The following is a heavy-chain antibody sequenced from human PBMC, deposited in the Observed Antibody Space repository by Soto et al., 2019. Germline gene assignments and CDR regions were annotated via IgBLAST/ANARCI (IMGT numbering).Heavy chain of an antibody. Sequence: GGSLRLSCAASGFTFSSYAMHWVRQAPGKGLEWVAVISYDGSNKYYGDSVKGRFTISRDNTQNTLYLQTNSVRAEETAVYYSAREGYEIAVAEKTDQDLYYYYYGMDVWGQGTTVTVSS. CDR2: ISYDGSNK. D-gene: IGHD6-19*01. CDR3: AREGYEIAVAEKTDQDLYYYYYGMDV. V-gene: IGHV3-30-3*01. CDR1: GFTFSSYA. J-gene: IGHJ6*02.